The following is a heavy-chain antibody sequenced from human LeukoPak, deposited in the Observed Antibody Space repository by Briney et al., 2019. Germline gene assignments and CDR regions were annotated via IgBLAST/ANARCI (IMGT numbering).Heavy chain of an antibody. CDR2: IKQDGSDY. V-gene: IGHV3-7*01. CDR1: GFTFSSYW. J-gene: IGHJ4*02. Sequence: GGSLRLSCAASGFTFSSYWMSWGRQAPGKGLKWVANIKQDGSDYYYVDSVKGRFPISRDNAKNSLYLQMNSLRAEDTAVYYCAREQTPVIHYYFDSWGQGTLVTVSS. CDR3: AREQTPVIHYYFDS. D-gene: IGHD3-16*02.